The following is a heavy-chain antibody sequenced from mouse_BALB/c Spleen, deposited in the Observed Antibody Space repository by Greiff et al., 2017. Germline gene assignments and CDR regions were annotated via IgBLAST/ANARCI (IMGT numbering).Heavy chain of an antibody. D-gene: IGHD1-1*01. CDR1: GFTFSSYA. J-gene: IGHJ3*01. V-gene: IGHV5-9-4*01. Sequence: EVKLMESGGGLVKPGGSLKLSCAASGFTFSSYAMSWVRQSPEKRLEWVAEISSGGSYTYYPDTVTGRFTISRDNAKNTLYLEMSSLRSEDTAMYYCARDRGYYGSRSAWFAYWGQGTLVTVSA. CDR3: ARDRGYYGSRSAWFAY. CDR2: ISSGGSYT.